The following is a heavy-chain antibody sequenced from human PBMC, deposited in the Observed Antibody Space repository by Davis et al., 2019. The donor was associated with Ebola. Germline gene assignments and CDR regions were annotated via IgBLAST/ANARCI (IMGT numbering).Heavy chain of an antibody. V-gene: IGHV4-34*01. CDR3: ARLGATDYYYGMDV. Sequence: SQTLSLTCAVYGGSFSGYYWSWIRQPPGKGLEWIGEINHSGSTNYNPSLKSRVTISADTSKNQFSLKLSSVTAADTAVYYCARLGATDYYYGMDVWGQGTTVTVSS. CDR1: GGSFSGYY. CDR2: INHSGST. J-gene: IGHJ6*02. D-gene: IGHD1-26*01.